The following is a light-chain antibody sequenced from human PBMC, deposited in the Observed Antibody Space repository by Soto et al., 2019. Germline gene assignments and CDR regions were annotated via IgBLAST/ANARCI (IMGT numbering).Light chain of an antibody. CDR3: QQYKNWPPWT. V-gene: IGKV3-15*01. Sequence: EIVMLQSPATLSVSPGERATLSCRASQSVSSNLAWYQQKPGQAPRLLIYGASTRATGIPARFSGSGSGTEFTLTISSLQSEDFAVYYCQQYKNWPPWTFGQRTKVDNK. CDR1: QSVSSN. CDR2: GAS. J-gene: IGKJ1*01.